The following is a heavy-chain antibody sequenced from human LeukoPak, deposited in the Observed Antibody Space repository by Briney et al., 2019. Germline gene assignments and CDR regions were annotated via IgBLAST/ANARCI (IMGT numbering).Heavy chain of an antibody. V-gene: IGHV6-1*01. Sequence: SQTLSLTCGPSGDIFSSNNGAWNWIRQSPSRGLEWVGRTYYRSKLYNDYATSLQGRITISPDTSKNQFSLHLYSVTPEDTAIYYCASDRGTCGGCTFDYWGQGSLVTVS. J-gene: IGHJ4*02. D-gene: IGHD3-10*01. CDR1: GDIFSSNNGA. CDR2: TYYRSKLYN. CDR3: ASDRGTCGGCTFDY.